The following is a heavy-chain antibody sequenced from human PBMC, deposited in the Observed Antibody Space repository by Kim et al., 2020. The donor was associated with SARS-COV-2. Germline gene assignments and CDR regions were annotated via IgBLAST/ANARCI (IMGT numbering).Heavy chain of an antibody. J-gene: IGHJ5*02. CDR3: ARQRITMIVVVITSNWFDP. CDR1: GGSISGSSYY. Sequence: SETLSLTCTVSGGSISGSSYYWGWICQPPGKGLEWIGSIYYSGSTYYNPSLKSRVTISVDTSKNQFSLKLGSVTAADTAVYYCARQRITMIVVVITSNWFDPWGQGTLVTVSS. V-gene: IGHV4-39*01. CDR2: IYYSGST. D-gene: IGHD3-22*01.